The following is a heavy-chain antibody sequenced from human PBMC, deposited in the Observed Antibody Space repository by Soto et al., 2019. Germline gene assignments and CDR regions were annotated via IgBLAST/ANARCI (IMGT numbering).Heavy chain of an antibody. D-gene: IGHD3-22*01. CDR2: IYYSGST. Sequence: SETLSLTCTVSGGSISSSSYYWGWIRQPPGKGLEWIGSIYYSGSTYYNPSLKRRVTISADKSISTAYLQWSSLKPSDSAMYYCASYHFDNIGYQADYWGPGTLVTVSS. J-gene: IGHJ4*02. CDR1: GGSISSSSYY. CDR3: ASYHFDNIGYQADY. V-gene: IGHV4-39*07.